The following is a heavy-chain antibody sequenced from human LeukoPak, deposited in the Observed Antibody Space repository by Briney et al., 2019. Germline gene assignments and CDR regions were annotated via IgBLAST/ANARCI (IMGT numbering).Heavy chain of an antibody. CDR1: GGSISSGSYY. D-gene: IGHD4-17*01. CDR3: ARAPSDYGDYAT. V-gene: IGHV4-61*02. J-gene: IGHJ5*02. Sequence: SQTLSLTCTVSGGSISSGSYYWSWIRQPAGKGLEWIGRIYTSGSTNYNPSLKSRVTISVDTSKNQFSLKLSSVTAADTAVYYCARAPSDYGDYATWGQGTLVTVSS. CDR2: IYTSGST.